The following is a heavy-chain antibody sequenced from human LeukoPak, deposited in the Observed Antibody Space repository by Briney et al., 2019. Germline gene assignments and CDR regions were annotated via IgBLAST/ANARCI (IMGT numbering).Heavy chain of an antibody. J-gene: IGHJ5*02. CDR1: GYTFTSYA. D-gene: IGHD6-13*01. CDR3: AGGGIAAAGSPLPFDP. CDR2: INTNTGNP. V-gene: IGHV7-4-1*02. Sequence: ASVKVSCKASGYTFTSYAMNWVRQAPGQGPEWMGWINTNTGNPTYAQGFTGRFVFSLDTSVSTAYLQISSLKAEDTAVYYCAGGGIAAAGSPLPFDPWGQGTLVTVSS.